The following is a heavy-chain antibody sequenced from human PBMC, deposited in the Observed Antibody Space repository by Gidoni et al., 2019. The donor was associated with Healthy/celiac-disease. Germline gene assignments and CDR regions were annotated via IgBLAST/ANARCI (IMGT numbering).Heavy chain of an antibody. CDR2: IIPIFGTA. J-gene: IGHJ5*02. CDR1: GGTFSSYA. V-gene: IGHV1-69*01. D-gene: IGHD2-2*01. CDR3: ARDRDGSTSSDVRGYNWFDP. Sequence: QVQLVQSGAEVKKPGSSVKVSCKASGGTFSSYAISWVRQAPGQGLEWMGGIIPIFGTANYAQKFQGRVTITADESTSTAYMELSSLRSEDTAVYYCARDRDGSTSSDVRGYNWFDPWGQGTLVTVSS.